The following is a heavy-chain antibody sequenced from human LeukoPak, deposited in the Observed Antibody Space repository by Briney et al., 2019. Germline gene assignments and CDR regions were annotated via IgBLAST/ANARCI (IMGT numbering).Heavy chain of an antibody. J-gene: IGHJ3*02. V-gene: IGHV1-3*01. CDR3: ARVGGYSYFGI. Sequence: KFQGRVTITMDTSPSTAYMELSSLRSEDTAVYYCARVGGYSYFGIWGQGTMVTVSS. D-gene: IGHD5-18*01.